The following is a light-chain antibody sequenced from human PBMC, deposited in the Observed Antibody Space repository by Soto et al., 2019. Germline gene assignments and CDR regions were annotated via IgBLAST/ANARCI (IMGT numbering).Light chain of an antibody. CDR1: QSVSSY. CDR2: DAS. Sequence: EIVLTQSPATLSLSPGERATLSCRASQSVSSYLAWYQQKPGQAPRLLIYDASNRATGIPARFSGSGSGTDFTLNISSLEPEDFAVYYCQQRSNWPQYTFGQGTKLEIK. CDR3: QQRSNWPQYT. J-gene: IGKJ2*01. V-gene: IGKV3-11*01.